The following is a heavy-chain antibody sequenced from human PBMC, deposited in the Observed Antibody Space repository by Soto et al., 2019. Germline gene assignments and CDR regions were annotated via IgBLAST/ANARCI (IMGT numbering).Heavy chain of an antibody. D-gene: IGHD1-7*01. V-gene: IGHV6-1*01. CDR2: TFYRSRWYN. CDR1: GDSVSINSAA. Sequence: QVQLQQSGPGLVKPSQTLSVTCAISGDSVSINSAAWNWIRQSPSRGLEWLGRTFYRSRWYNDYADSVKSRIIVNPDTSKNQFSLQLNSVTPEDTAVYYCARETTSTNGWNYYIGAFDIWGQGTMVTVSS. CDR3: ARETTSTNGWNYYIGAFDI. J-gene: IGHJ3*02.